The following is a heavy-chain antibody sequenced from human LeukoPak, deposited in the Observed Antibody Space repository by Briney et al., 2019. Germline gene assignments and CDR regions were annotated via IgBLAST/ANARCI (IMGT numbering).Heavy chain of an antibody. D-gene: IGHD3-16*01. J-gene: IGHJ4*02. V-gene: IGHV3-23*01. CDR2: ISGSGSST. Sequence: GGSLRLSCAASGFTFSSYAMSWVRQSLGKGLEWVSAISGSGSSTYYADSVKGRFTISRDDSKNTLYLRMSSLRAEDTAVYYCVKEGDYGYYFDYWGQGTLVTVSS. CDR1: GFTFSSYA. CDR3: VKEGDYGYYFDY.